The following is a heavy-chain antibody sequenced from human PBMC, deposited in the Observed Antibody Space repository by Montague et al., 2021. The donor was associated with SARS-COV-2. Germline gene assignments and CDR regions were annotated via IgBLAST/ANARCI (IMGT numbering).Heavy chain of an antibody. Sequence: SETLSLACTVSGGSISSYYWSWIRQPPGKGLELIGYIYYSWSTNYNPSLKSRVPISVDTSKNQLSLKLSSVTAADTAVYYCARGFDYWGQGTLVTVSS. CDR1: GGSISSYY. CDR2: IYYSWST. CDR3: ARGFDY. J-gene: IGHJ4*02. V-gene: IGHV4-59*01.